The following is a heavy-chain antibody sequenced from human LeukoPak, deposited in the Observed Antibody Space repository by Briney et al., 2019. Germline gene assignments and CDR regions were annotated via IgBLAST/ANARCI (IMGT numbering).Heavy chain of an antibody. J-gene: IGHJ4*02. CDR1: GGTFSSYA. D-gene: IGHD3-16*02. Sequence: SVKVSCKASGGTFSSYAISWVRQAPGQGLEWMGGIIPIFGTANYAQKFQGRVTITADESTSTAYMELSSLRSEDTAVYYCARGSIMITFGGVIVIRHFDYWGQGTLVTVSS. CDR3: ARGSIMITFGGVIVIRHFDY. V-gene: IGHV1-69*13. CDR2: IIPIFGTA.